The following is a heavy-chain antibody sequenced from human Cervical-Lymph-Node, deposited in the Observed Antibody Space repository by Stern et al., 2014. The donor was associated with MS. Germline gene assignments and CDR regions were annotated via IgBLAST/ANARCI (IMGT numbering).Heavy chain of an antibody. CDR3: ARLALLGTIFGVVIG. V-gene: IGHV4-39*01. J-gene: IGHJ4*02. Sequence: QVQLQESGPGLVKPSETLSLTCTVSGGSISSSSYYWGWIRQPPGKGLEWIGNIYYSGSTYYNPSLKSRVNLDTSKNQFSLKLRSVTAADTAVYYCARLALLGTIFGVVIGWGQGTLVTVSS. CDR1: GGSISSSSYY. D-gene: IGHD3-3*01. CDR2: IYYSGST.